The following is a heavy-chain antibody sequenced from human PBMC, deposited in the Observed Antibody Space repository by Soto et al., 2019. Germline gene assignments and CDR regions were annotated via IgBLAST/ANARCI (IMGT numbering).Heavy chain of an antibody. CDR2: MNRDGSEK. CDR3: VRDAWRRFDY. J-gene: IGHJ4*02. CDR1: GFTFSSYW. D-gene: IGHD3-16*01. Sequence: EVQLLESGGGLVQPGGSLRLSCAASGFTFSSYWMTWARQAPGKGLEWVASMNRDGSEKRYVDSVEGRFTISRDNAKNSLLLQMNSLSPDDTAVYYWVRDAWRRFDYGGQGSLVTVSS. V-gene: IGHV3-7*01.